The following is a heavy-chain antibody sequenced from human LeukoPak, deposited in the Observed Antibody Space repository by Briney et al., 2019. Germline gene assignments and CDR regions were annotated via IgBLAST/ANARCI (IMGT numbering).Heavy chain of an antibody. CDR3: ARESEYYYDSSGYYPKGSDY. J-gene: IGHJ4*02. Sequence: GGSLRLSCAASGFTFSNYSMSWVRQAPGKGLEWVSTISGTGGTTYYADSVKGRFTISRDNSKNTLYLQMNSLRAEDTAVYYCARESEYYYDSSGYYPKGSDYWGQGTLVTVSS. CDR2: ISGTGGTT. V-gene: IGHV3-23*01. CDR1: GFTFSNYS. D-gene: IGHD3-22*01.